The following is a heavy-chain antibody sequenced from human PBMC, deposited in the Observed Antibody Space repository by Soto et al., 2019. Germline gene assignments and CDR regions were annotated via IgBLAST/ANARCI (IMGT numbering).Heavy chain of an antibody. D-gene: IGHD3-22*01. CDR1: GFTFGDYA. V-gene: IGHV3-49*03. CDR3: TQTVYYYDSSVYWCY. Sequence: GSLRLSCTAAGFTFGDYAMSWFRQAPGKGLEWVGFIRSKAYGGTTENAASVKGRFTISRDDSKSIAYLQMNSLKTEDTAVYYCTQTVYYYDSSVYWCYWGPGTLVTVSS. CDR2: IRSKAYGGTT. J-gene: IGHJ4*02.